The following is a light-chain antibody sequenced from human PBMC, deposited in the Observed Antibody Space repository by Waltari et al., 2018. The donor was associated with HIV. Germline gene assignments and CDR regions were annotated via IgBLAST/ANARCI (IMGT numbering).Light chain of an antibody. CDR1: QTVGLN. CDR3: QQYDVWPLT. Sequence: DILLTQSPSTLSVSPGVRGTLSCRASQTVGLNLAWYHQRPGQPPKLLVYGASIMASGVASRFSGSGSGTEFTLTITSVRSEDFAMYFCQQYDVWPLTFGGGTNVDLK. J-gene: IGKJ4*01. V-gene: IGKV3-15*01. CDR2: GAS.